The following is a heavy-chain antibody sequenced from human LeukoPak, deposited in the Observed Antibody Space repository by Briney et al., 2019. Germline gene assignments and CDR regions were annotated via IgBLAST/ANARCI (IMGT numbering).Heavy chain of an antibody. J-gene: IGHJ6*02. Sequence: ASVKVSCKAPGYIFTSYPMHWVRQAPGQRLEWMGWINAGNGNTKYSQKFQGRVTITRDTSASTAYMELSSLRSEDTAVYYCARSTTPQPTYCSSTSCQYYYYGMDVWGQGTTVTVSS. CDR1: GYIFTSYP. CDR3: ARSTTPQPTYCSSTSCQYYYYGMDV. V-gene: IGHV1-3*01. D-gene: IGHD2-2*01. CDR2: INAGNGNT.